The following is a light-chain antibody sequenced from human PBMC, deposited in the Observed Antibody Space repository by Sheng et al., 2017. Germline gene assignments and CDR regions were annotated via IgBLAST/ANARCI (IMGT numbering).Light chain of an antibody. CDR3: QQTYGTVWA. V-gene: IGKV1-39*01. CDR2: AAS. J-gene: IGKJ1*01. CDR1: QNINNF. Sequence: DIQMDQSPYSLSASVGDRVTITCRASQNINNFLNWYQQKPGRAPSLLIYAASSLQSAVPSRFSGSGSGTDFTLTISSLQPEDFAIYYCQQTYGTVWAFGQGTKVEIK.